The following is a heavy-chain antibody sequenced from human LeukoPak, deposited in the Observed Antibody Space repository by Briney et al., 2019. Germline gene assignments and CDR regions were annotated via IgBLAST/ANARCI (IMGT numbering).Heavy chain of an antibody. J-gene: IGHJ4*02. V-gene: IGHV3-11*01. D-gene: IGHD3-16*01. Sequence: GGSLRLSCAACGFTFRDYYMSWIRQAPGKGLAGVSYISSSGSTIYYADSVKGRFTTSRDNAKHSLYLQMNSLRAEDTAVYYCARGRELWTLWGQGTLVTVSS. CDR3: ARGRELWTL. CDR1: GFTFRDYY. CDR2: ISSSGSTI.